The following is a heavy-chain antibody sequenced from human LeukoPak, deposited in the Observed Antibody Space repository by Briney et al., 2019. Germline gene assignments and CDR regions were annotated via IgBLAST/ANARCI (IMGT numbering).Heavy chain of an antibody. Sequence: SETLSLTCTVFGDSVTGYFLNWVRQPPGKGLEWIGYIYYSGSTNYNPSLKSRVTISVDTSKNQFSLKLSSVTAADTAVYYCARVPKYSSSWFMYYYYMDVWGKGTTVTVSS. J-gene: IGHJ6*03. CDR2: IYYSGST. CDR1: GDSVTGYF. V-gene: IGHV4-59*02. D-gene: IGHD6-13*01. CDR3: ARVPKYSSSWFMYYYYMDV.